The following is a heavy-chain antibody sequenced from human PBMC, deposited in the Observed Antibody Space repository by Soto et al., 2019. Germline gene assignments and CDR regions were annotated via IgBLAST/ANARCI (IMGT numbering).Heavy chain of an antibody. J-gene: IGHJ4*02. CDR2: IYYSGST. Sequence: SETLSLTCTVSGGSISSYYWSWIRQPPGKGLEWIGYIYYSGSTNYNPSLKSRVTISVDTSKSQFSLKLSSVTAADTAVYYCARGYSYGYIDYWGQGTLVTVSS. CDR1: GGSISSYY. CDR3: ARGYSYGYIDY. D-gene: IGHD5-18*01. V-gene: IGHV4-59*01.